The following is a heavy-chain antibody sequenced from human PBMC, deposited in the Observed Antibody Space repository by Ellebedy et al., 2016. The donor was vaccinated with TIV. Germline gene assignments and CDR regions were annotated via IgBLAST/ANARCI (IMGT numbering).Heavy chain of an antibody. CDR1: GFTFSSYG. D-gene: IGHD2-2*01. V-gene: IGHV3-NL1*01. Sequence: GGSLRLSXAASGFTFSSYGMHWVRQAPGKGLEWVSVISGSGGSTYYADSVKGRFTISRDNSKNTLYLQMNSLRAEDTAVYYCARDRVYQLLGYFDYWGQGTLVTVSS. CDR3: ARDRVYQLLGYFDY. CDR2: ISGSGGST. J-gene: IGHJ4*02.